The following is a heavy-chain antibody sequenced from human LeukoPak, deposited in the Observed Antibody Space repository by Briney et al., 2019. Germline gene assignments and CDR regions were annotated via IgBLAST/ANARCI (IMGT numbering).Heavy chain of an antibody. CDR2: ISSSSSYI. CDR3: ARVGELGGNSADFDY. V-gene: IGHV3-21*01. Sequence: GGSLRLSCAASGFTFSSYSMNWVRQAPGKGLEWVSSISSSSSYIYYADSVKGRFTISRDNAKNSLYLQMNSLRAEDTAVYYCARVGELGGNSADFDYWGQGTLVTVSS. D-gene: IGHD4-23*01. CDR1: GFTFSSYS. J-gene: IGHJ4*02.